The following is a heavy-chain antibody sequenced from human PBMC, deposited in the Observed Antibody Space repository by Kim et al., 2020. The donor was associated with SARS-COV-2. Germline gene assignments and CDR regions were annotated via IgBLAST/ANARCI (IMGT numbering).Heavy chain of an antibody. J-gene: IGHJ6*01. CDR3: ATAQTHYEILSCRDYYYG. Sequence: GGSLRLSCAASGFTFSTYWMAWVRQAPGKGLEWVAKIKEDGSDKYYVDSVKGRFTISRDNAKRSLYLQMNSLRTEDTAMYYCATAQTHYEILSCRDYYYG. CDR2: IKEDGSDK. CDR1: GFTFSTYW. D-gene: IGHD3-9*01. V-gene: IGHV3-7*01.